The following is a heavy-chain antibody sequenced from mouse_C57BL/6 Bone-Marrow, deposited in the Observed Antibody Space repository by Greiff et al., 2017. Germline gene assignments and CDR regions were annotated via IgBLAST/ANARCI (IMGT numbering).Heavy chain of an antibody. CDR2: IYPRSGNT. V-gene: IGHV1-81*01. D-gene: IGHD1-1*01. J-gene: IGHJ2*01. CDR3: ARRDYYGSRGNY. Sequence: VQRVESGAELARPGASVKLSCKASGYTFTSYGISWVKQRTGQGLEWIGEIYPRSGNTYYNEKFKGKATLTADKSSSTAYMELRSLTSEDSAVYFGARRDYYGSRGNYWGQGTTLTVSS. CDR1: GYTFTSYG.